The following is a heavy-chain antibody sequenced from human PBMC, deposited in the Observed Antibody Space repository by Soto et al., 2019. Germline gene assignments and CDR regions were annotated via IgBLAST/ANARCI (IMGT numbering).Heavy chain of an antibody. CDR2: ISYDGSNK. Sequence: GGSLRLSCAASGFTFGSYAMHWVRQAPGKGLEWVAVISYDGSNKYYADSVKGRFTISRDNSKNTLYLQMNSLRAEDTAVYYCARDVIAVAGTPNWFDPWGQGTLVTVSS. J-gene: IGHJ5*02. CDR1: GFTFGSYA. CDR3: ARDVIAVAGTPNWFDP. V-gene: IGHV3-30-3*01. D-gene: IGHD6-19*01.